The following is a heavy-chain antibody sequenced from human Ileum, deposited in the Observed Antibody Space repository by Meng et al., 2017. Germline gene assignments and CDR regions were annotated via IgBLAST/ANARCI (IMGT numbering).Heavy chain of an antibody. CDR2: IYYSGTI. D-gene: IGHD3-10*01. CDR3: ARDRFSSGSSNWFDP. J-gene: IGHJ5*02. V-gene: IGHV4-31*03. CDR1: VGSSSRGVYH. Sequence: VQRQACGPGLVTPSPTMSPTCTVSVGSSSRGVYHLNWIRQHPGKGLESIGSIYYSGTIYYNPSLKRRVTISLDTSKNQFSLNLSSVTAADTAVYYCARDRFSSGSSNWFDPWGQGTLVTVSS.